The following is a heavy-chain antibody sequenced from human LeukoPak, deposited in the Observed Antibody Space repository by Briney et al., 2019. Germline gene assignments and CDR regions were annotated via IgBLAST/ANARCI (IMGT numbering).Heavy chain of an antibody. Sequence: PSETLSPTCAVSGYSISSGYYWGWIRQPPGKGLEWVGSIYQSGSTYYNPSLKSRVTISVYTSKNQFSLKLSSVTAADTAVYYCARTMNYYDSSGLGDAFDIWGQGTMVTVSS. CDR3: ARTMNYYDSSGLGDAFDI. CDR2: IYQSGST. CDR1: GYSISSGYY. D-gene: IGHD3-22*01. V-gene: IGHV4-38-2*01. J-gene: IGHJ3*02.